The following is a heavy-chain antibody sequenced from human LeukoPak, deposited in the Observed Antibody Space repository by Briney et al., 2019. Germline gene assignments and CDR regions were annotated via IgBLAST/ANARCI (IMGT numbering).Heavy chain of an antibody. CDR1: GFTVSSNY. CDR3: ARPRYYGSGSDYFDY. Sequence: GGSLRLSCAASGFTVSSNYMSWVRQAPGKGLEWVSVIYSGGSTYYADSVKGRFTISRDNSKNTLYLQMNSLRAEDTAVYYCARPRYYGSGSDYFDYWDQGTLVTVSS. CDR2: IYSGGST. J-gene: IGHJ4*02. V-gene: IGHV3-53*01. D-gene: IGHD3-10*01.